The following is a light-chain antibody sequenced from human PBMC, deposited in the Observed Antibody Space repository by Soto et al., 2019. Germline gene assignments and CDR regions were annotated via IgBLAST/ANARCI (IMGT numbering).Light chain of an antibody. CDR3: CSYAGGNTWV. V-gene: IGLV2-23*02. CDR2: EVN. CDR1: SSDVGIYNL. J-gene: IGLJ3*02. Sequence: QSVLTQPASVSGSPGQSITISCTGTSSDVGIYNLVSWYQQHPGKAPKFMIYEVNKRPSGVSDRFSGSKSGNTASLTISGLQAEDEADYYCCSYAGGNTWVFGGGTKVTVL.